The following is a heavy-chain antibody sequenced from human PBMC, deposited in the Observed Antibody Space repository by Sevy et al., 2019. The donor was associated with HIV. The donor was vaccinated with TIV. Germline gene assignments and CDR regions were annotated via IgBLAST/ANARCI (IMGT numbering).Heavy chain of an antibody. CDR2: IYSGGST. Sequence: GGSLRLSCAASGFTVSSNYMSWVRQAPGKGLEWVSVIYSGGSTYDADSVKGRFTISRDNSKNTLYLQMNSLRAEDTAVYYCARALGYCSSTSCQDYWGQGTLVTVSS. CDR1: GFTVSSNY. J-gene: IGHJ4*02. CDR3: ARALGYCSSTSCQDY. V-gene: IGHV3-53*01. D-gene: IGHD2-2*01.